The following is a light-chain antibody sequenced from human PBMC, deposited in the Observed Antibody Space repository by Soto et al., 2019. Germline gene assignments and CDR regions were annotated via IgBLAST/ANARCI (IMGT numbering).Light chain of an antibody. CDR2: DPS. CDR1: QIITTS. V-gene: IGKV1-5*01. Sequence: DIQITQSPSTLSASVGDRATITCRASQIITTSLAWYQQKPGKAPKVLIYDPSSLAPVVPSRFTASGSGTEFTLTIRRLQPDDFAAYYCQQYDSYPRTFGRGTKVDIK. CDR3: QQYDSYPRT. J-gene: IGKJ1*01.